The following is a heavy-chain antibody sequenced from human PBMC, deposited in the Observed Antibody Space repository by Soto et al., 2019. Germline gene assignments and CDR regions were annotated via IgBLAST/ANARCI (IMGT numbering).Heavy chain of an antibody. V-gene: IGHV3-9*01. J-gene: IGHJ3*01. CDR2: IYWNSAGA. Sequence: EMKLVESGGGLVQPGRSLRLTCAASGFTFDDHAMHWVRQAPGKGLEWVSGIYWNSAGAGYADSVKGRFTISRDNAKNSLLLQMNRLRPEDTALYFFAKGIRAGAFELWGQGTMVTVSS. CDR3: AKGIRAGAFEL. CDR1: GFTFDDHA.